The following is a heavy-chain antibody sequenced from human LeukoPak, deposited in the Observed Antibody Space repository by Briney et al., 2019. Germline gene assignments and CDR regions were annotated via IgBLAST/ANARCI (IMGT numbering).Heavy chain of an antibody. Sequence: SETLSLTCTVSGGSISSSTYYWGWIRQPPGKGLEWIENINYSGDTYYNPSLKSRVTISVDTSKNQFSLKLRSVTAADTAVYCCVRLHSGTGNFDSWGQGALVTVSS. CDR1: GGSISSSTYY. J-gene: IGHJ4*02. CDR3: VRLHSGTGNFDS. CDR2: INYSGDT. V-gene: IGHV4-39*07. D-gene: IGHD1-1*01.